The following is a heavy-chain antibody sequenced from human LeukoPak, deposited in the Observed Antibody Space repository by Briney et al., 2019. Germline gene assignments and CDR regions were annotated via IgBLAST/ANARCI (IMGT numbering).Heavy chain of an antibody. CDR2: ISSSSSYI. V-gene: IGHV3-21*01. J-gene: IGHJ4*02. CDR1: GFTFSSYS. CDR3: ARVTAAAGTGY. D-gene: IGHD6-13*01. Sequence: GGSLRLSCAASGFTFSSYSMNWVRQAPGEGLEWVSSISSSSSYIYYADSVKGRFTISRDNAKNSLYLQMNSLRAEDTAVYYCARVTAAAGTGYWGQGTLVTVSS.